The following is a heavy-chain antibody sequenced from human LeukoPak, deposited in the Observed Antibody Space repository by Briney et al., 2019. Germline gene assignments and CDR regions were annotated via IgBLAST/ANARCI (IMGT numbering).Heavy chain of an antibody. D-gene: IGHD6-13*01. J-gene: IGHJ4*02. V-gene: IGHV3-30*02. CDR2: IRYDGSNK. CDR1: GFTFSSYS. CDR3: AKDPLAAAGSFFDY. Sequence: GGSLRLSCAASGFTFSSYSMNWVRQAPGKGLEWVAFIRYDGSNKYYADSVKGRFTISRDNSKNTLYLQMNSLRAEDTAVYYCAKDPLAAAGSFFDYWGQGALVTVSS.